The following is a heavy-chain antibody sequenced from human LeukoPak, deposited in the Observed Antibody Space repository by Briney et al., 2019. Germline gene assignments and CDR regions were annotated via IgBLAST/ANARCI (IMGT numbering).Heavy chain of an antibody. CDR3: ARAGFWSGYYTDY. Sequence: SETLSLTCTVSGDSISSFYWSWIRQPPGKGLEWIGYIYSSESTNYNPSLKSRVTISVDTSKNQFSLKLSSVTAADTAVYYCARAGFWSGYYTDYWGQGTLVTVSS. D-gene: IGHD3-3*01. J-gene: IGHJ4*02. CDR1: GDSISSFY. V-gene: IGHV4-59*01. CDR2: IYSSEST.